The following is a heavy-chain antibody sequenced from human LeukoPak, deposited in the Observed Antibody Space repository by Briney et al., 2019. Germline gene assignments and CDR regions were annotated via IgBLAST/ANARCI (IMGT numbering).Heavy chain of an antibody. CDR2: ISSSSSYI. CDR1: GFTFSSYS. Sequence: NPGGSLRLSCAASGFTFSSYSMNWVRQAPGKGLEWVSSISSSSSYIYYADSVKGRFTISRDNAKNSLYLQMNSLRAEDTAVYYCAKDAGAYYDFWSGYYTGSPFNYWGQGTLVTVSS. CDR3: AKDAGAYYDFWSGYYTGSPFNY. J-gene: IGHJ4*02. D-gene: IGHD3-3*01. V-gene: IGHV3-21*04.